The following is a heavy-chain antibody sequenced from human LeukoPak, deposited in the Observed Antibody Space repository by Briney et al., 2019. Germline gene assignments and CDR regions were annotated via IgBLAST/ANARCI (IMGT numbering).Heavy chain of an antibody. V-gene: IGHV5-51*01. Sequence: GESLKISCKGCGYSFTSYWIGWVRQMPGKGLEWMGIIYPGDSDTRYSPSFQGQVTISADKSISTAYLQWSSLKASDTAMYYCASSEYSSSWYSYYHLAGPIDYWGQGTLVTISS. CDR3: ASSEYSSSWYSYYHLAGPIDY. CDR2: IYPGDSDT. J-gene: IGHJ4*02. D-gene: IGHD6-13*01. CDR1: GYSFTSYW.